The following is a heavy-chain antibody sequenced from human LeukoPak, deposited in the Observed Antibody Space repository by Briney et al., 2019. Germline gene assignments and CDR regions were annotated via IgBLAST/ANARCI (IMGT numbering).Heavy chain of an antibody. J-gene: IGHJ5*02. CDR1: GGSVSTSNYY. CDR2: INHSGST. CDR3: ARVSSSWSNNWFDP. Sequence: SETLSLTCTVSGGSVSTSNYYWGWIRQPPGKGLEWIGEINHSGSTNYNPSLKSRVTISVDTSKNQFSLKLSSVTAADTAVYYCARVSSSWSNNWFDPWGQGTLVTVSS. V-gene: IGHV4-39*07. D-gene: IGHD6-13*01.